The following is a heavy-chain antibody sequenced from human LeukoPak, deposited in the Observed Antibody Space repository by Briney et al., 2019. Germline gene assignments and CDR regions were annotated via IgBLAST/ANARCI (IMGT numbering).Heavy chain of an antibody. CDR3: ARSLGYCSGGSCYFSWFDP. V-gene: IGHV1-69*13. Sequence: GASVKVSCKASGGTFSSYAMSWVRQAPGQGLEWLGGIIPFFGTATYAQNFQGRVTIAADESTSTAYMELSSLRSEDTAVYYCARSLGYCSGGSCYFSWFDPWGQGTLVTVSS. J-gene: IGHJ5*02. CDR1: GGTFSSYA. D-gene: IGHD2-15*01. CDR2: IIPFFGTA.